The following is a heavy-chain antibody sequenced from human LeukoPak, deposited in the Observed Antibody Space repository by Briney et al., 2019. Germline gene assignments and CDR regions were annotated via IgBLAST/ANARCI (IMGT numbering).Heavy chain of an antibody. D-gene: IGHD6-19*01. J-gene: IGHJ4*02. CDR1: GFTFDDYA. CDR2: ISWNSGSI. CDR3: AKDGLRLSIAVAGPHFDY. V-gene: IGHV3-9*01. Sequence: QPGGSLRLSCAASGFTFDDYAMHWVRQAPGKGLEWVSTISWNSGSIGYADSVKGRFTISRDNAKNSLYLQMNSLRAEDTALYYCAKDGLRLSIAVAGPHFDYWGQGTLVTVSS.